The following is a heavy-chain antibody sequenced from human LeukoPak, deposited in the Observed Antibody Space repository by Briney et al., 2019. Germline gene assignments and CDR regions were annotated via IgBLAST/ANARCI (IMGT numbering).Heavy chain of an antibody. J-gene: IGHJ5*02. CDR2: MNPNSGNT. V-gene: IGHV1-8*01. Sequence: GASVKVSCKASGYTFTSYDINWVRQATGQGLEWMGWMNPNSGNTGYAQKFQGRVTMTRNTSISTAYMELSRLRSDDTAVYYCARDRVGSQGFDPWGQGTLVTVSS. CDR1: GYTFTSYD. CDR3: ARDRVGSQGFDP. D-gene: IGHD1-26*01.